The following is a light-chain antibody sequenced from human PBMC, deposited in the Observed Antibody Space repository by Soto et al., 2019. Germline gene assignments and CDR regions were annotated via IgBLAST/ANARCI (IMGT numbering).Light chain of an antibody. CDR2: GAS. Sequence: EIVMTQSPATLSVSPGERATLSCRASQSVSSNLAWYQQKPGQAPRLLIYGASTRATGIPARFSGSGSGTEFTLPISSLQSEDFAVYDCQQYNNWPPTFGQGTKLEIK. J-gene: IGKJ2*01. CDR1: QSVSSN. CDR3: QQYNNWPPT. V-gene: IGKV3-15*01.